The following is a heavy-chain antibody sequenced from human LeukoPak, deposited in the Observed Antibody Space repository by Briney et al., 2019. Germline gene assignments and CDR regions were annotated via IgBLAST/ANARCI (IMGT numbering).Heavy chain of an antibody. V-gene: IGHV4-59*08. CDR1: GGSISSYY. J-gene: IGHJ4*02. CDR2: IYYSGST. Sequence: PSETLSLTCTVSGGSISSYYWSWIRQPPGRGLEWIGYIYYSGSTNYNPSLKSRVTISVDTSKNQFSLKLSSVTAADTAVYYCARHDLDWGGLTKLGYWGQGTLVTVSS. D-gene: IGHD7-27*01. CDR3: ARHDLDWGGLTKLGY.